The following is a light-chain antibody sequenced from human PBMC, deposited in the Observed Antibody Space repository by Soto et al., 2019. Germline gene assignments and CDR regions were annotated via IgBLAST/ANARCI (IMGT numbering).Light chain of an antibody. V-gene: IGLV3-21*02. J-gene: IGLJ3*02. CDR3: QGWDFGGDLGV. CDR1: SIGSKN. Sequence: SYELTQPPSVSVTPGQTATITCGGDSIGSKNVHWYQQKPGQAPVLGVYDDSDRPSGIPERFSGFNSGNTATLAISRVEAGDEADYYGQGWDFGGDLGVFGGGAQRTVL. CDR2: DDS.